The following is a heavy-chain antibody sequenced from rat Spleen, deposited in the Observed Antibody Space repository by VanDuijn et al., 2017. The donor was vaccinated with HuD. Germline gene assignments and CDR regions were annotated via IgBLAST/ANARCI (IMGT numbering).Heavy chain of an antibody. V-gene: IGHV5S13*01. CDR1: GFTYSNYV. Sequence: EVQLVESGGGLVQPGRSLKLSCAASGFTYSNYVMAWVRQAPTKGLEWVASISTGGGNTYYRDSVKGRFTISRDNAKNTLYLQMDSLRSEDTATYYCAKDIGSSYGVMDAWGQGASVTVSS. CDR2: ISTGGGNT. J-gene: IGHJ4*01. CDR3: AKDIGSSYGVMDA. D-gene: IGHD1-2*01.